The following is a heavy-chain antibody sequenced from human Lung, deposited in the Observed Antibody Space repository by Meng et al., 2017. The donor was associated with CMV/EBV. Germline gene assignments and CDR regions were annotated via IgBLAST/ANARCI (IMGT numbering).Heavy chain of an antibody. CDR1: GGSISSSSYY. V-gene: IGHV4-31*02. Sequence: TXSLTXTVSGGSISSSSYYWSWIRQHPGKGPEWIGYVFHTGATYYSPSLNSRLTLSLDTSKNQFSLKLSSVTAADTAVYYCARDSLYEPKYGTDVWGPGTTVXVSS. CDR3: ARDSLYEPKYGTDV. CDR2: VFHTGAT. J-gene: IGHJ6*02. D-gene: IGHD5/OR15-5a*01.